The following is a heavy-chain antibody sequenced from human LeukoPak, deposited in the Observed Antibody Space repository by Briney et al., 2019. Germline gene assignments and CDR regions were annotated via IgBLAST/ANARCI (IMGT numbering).Heavy chain of an antibody. Sequence: GGSLRLSCAASGFTFKNYAMSWVRQAPGKGLEWVLGISASGSSAYYADPVQGRFTISRDNSNNMVYLNMNNLRADDTAVYYCAKGGDVVLVAATSNYLDVWGKGPTVTVSS. CDR3: AKGGDVVLVAATSNYLDV. CDR2: ISASGSSA. V-gene: IGHV3-23*01. D-gene: IGHD2-15*01. CDR1: GFTFKNYA. J-gene: IGHJ6*03.